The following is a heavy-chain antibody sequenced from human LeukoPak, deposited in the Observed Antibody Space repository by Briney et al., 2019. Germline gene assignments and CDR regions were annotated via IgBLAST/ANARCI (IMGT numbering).Heavy chain of an antibody. CDR3: AKSDLYYDSSGYFDC. D-gene: IGHD3-22*01. J-gene: IGHJ4*02. Sequence: GGSLRLSCAASGFTFSSYAMSWVRQAPGKGLEWVSAISGSGGSTYYADSVKGRFTISRDNSKNTLYLQMNSLRAEDTAVYYCAKSDLYYDSSGYFDCWGQGTLVTVSS. CDR1: GFTFSSYA. V-gene: IGHV3-23*01. CDR2: ISGSGGST.